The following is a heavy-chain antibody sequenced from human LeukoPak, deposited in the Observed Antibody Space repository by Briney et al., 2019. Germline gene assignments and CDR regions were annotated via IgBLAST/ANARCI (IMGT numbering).Heavy chain of an antibody. J-gene: IGHJ5*02. CDR1: GFTFSSYW. Sequence: GGSLRLSCAASGFTFSSYWMNWVRQAPGKGLVWVSRINSDGSSTSYADSVKGRFTISRDNAKNTLYLQMNSLRAEDTAVYYCARDPYYDILTGYYDGGWFDPWGQGTLVTVSS. D-gene: IGHD3-9*01. CDR2: INSDGSST. CDR3: ARDPYYDILTGYYDGGWFDP. V-gene: IGHV3-74*01.